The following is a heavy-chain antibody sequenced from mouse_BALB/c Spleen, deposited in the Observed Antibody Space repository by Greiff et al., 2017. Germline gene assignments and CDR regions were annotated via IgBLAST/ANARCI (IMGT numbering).Heavy chain of an antibody. D-gene: IGHD1-1*01. CDR3: ARANYLEGFAY. V-gene: IGHV2-9*02. Sequence: VKLVESGPGLVAPSQSLSITCTVSGFSLTSYGVHWVRQPPGKGLEWLGVIWAGGSTNYNSALMSRLSISKDNSKSQVFLKMNSLQTDDTAMYYCARANYLEGFAYWGQGTLVTVSA. CDR1: GFSLTSYG. J-gene: IGHJ3*01. CDR2: IWAGGST.